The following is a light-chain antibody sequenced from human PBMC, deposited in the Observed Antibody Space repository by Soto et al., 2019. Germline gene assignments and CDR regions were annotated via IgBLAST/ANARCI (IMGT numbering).Light chain of an antibody. Sequence: EVVMTQSPATLSVSLGDRATLSCRASQSVSSNLAWYQQKPGQAPRLLIYGASTRATGIPARFSGSGSGTDFTLTISRLEPVDFAVYYCQQYGGSPPFTFGQGTRLEIK. CDR3: QQYGGSPPFT. CDR1: QSVSSN. V-gene: IGKV3-15*01. CDR2: GAS. J-gene: IGKJ5*01.